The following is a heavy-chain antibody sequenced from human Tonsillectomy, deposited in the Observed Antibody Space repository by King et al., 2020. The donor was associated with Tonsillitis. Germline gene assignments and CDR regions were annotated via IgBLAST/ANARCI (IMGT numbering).Heavy chain of an antibody. CDR1: GYTFTGYY. Sequence: QLVQSGAEVKKPGASVKVSCKASGYTFTGYYMHWVRQAPGQGLEWMGWINPDSGSTNYVQKFQGRVTMTRDTSITTAYMELSRLRSDDTAVYYCARARIAVAGTDAFDIWGQGTMVTVSS. CDR2: INPDSGST. V-gene: IGHV1-2*02. D-gene: IGHD6-19*01. J-gene: IGHJ3*02. CDR3: ARARIAVAGTDAFDI.